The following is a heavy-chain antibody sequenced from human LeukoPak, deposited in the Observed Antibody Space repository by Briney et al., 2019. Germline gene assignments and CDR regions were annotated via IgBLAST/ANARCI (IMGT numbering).Heavy chain of an antibody. CDR3: AKDFTYPADPGTHFDF. V-gene: IGHV3-23*01. CDR1: GFTFNTYA. Sequence: GGSLRLSCAASGFTFNTYAMSWLRQAPGKGLEWVSGISASGGSTYYADSVEGRFTISRDNSENTLYLQMNTLRAEDTAVYFCAKDFTYPADPGTHFDFWGQGTLVSVSS. J-gene: IGHJ4*02. D-gene: IGHD3-10*01. CDR2: ISASGGST.